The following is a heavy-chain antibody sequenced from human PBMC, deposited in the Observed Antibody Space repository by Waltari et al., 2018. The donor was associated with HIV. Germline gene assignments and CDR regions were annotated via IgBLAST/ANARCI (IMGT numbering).Heavy chain of an antibody. CDR3: ARQQLGSGALDV. CDR1: GLPSTTDP. J-gene: IGHJ4*02. V-gene: IGHV3-21*02. D-gene: IGHD3-10*02. Sequence: EVQLVESGGGLVKPGGPLSLPCPASGLPSTTDPMNWVRQAPGKGLEWVSSIGSGTSYIYYADSVTGRFTVSRDNAKNSLFLQMNSLRADDTAVYYCARQQLGSGALDVWGQGTLVTVSS. CDR2: IGSGTSYI.